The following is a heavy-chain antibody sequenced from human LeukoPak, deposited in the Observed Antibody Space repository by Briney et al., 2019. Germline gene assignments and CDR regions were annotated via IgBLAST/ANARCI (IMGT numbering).Heavy chain of an antibody. CDR2: ISGSGGST. J-gene: IGHJ4*02. Sequence: GGTLRLSCAASGFTFSSYGMSWVRQAPGKGLEWVSAISGSGGSTYYADSVKGRFTISRDNAKNSLYLQMNSLRAEDTAVYYCARWATPSYWGQGTLVTVSS. CDR1: GFTFSSYG. D-gene: IGHD5-24*01. V-gene: IGHV3-23*01. CDR3: ARWATPSY.